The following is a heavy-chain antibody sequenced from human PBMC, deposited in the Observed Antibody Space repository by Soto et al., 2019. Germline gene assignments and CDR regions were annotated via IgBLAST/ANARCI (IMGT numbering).Heavy chain of an antibody. CDR1: GYTFTSYG. CDR3: ARDLAGSGYDYGIFDD. D-gene: IGHD5-12*01. V-gene: IGHV1-18*04. Sequence: ASVKVSCKASGYTFTSYGISWVRQAPGQGLEWMGWISAYNGNTNYAQKLQGRVTMTTDTSTSTAYMELRSLRSDDTAVYYCARDLAGSGYDYGIFDDWGQGTLVTLAS. J-gene: IGHJ4*02. CDR2: ISAYNGNT.